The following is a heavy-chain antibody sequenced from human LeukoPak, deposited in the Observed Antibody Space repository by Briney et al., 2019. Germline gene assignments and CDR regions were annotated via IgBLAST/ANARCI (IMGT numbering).Heavy chain of an antibody. J-gene: IGHJ4*02. CDR3: ATLYGSARGAFDS. CDR2: INEDGSQK. D-gene: IGHD3-10*01. Sequence: GGSLRLSCAASGFSFSDSWMTWIRQAPGKGLEWVANINEDGSQKYFVDSVKGRFTISRDNAKSSLYLQMNSLRAEDTAVYYCATLYGSARGAFDSWGQGTLVTVSS. CDR1: GFSFSDSW. V-gene: IGHV3-7*03.